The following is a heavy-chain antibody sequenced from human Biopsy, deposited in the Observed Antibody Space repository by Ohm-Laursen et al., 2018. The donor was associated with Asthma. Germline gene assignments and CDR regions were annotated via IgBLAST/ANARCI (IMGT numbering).Heavy chain of an antibody. CDR2: IDQSGYT. Sequence: PGTLSLTCTVYGGYLTGHYWNWIRQPPGKGLEWIGEIDQSGYTNYNPSLKSRVTISADTSKNQFHLNLSSVTAADTAVYFCARAAITGIRGWFDPWGPGTQVTVSS. V-gene: IGHV4-34*01. J-gene: IGHJ5*02. CDR1: GGYLTGHY. D-gene: IGHD1-20*01. CDR3: ARAAITGIRGWFDP.